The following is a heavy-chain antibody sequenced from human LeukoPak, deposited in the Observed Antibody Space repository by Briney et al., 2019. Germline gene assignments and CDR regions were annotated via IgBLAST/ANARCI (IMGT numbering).Heavy chain of an antibody. CDR1: GGSFSGYS. J-gene: IGHJ4*02. D-gene: IGHD3-22*01. V-gene: IGHV4-34*01. CDR2: INHSGST. CDR3: ARGANYYDSSGYSATFDY. Sequence: SETLSLTCAVYGGSFSGYSWSWIRRPPGKGLEWIVEINHSGSTKNNPSLKSRVTISVDTSKNQFSLKLTSVTAADTAVYYCARGANYYDSSGYSATFDYWGQGTLVTVSS.